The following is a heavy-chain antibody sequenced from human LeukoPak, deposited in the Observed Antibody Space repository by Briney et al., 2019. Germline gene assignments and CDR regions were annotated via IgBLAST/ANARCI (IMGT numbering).Heavy chain of an antibody. CDR2: INHSGST. D-gene: IGHD2-21*02. J-gene: IGHJ4*02. CDR3: ARVYCGGDCYSCLDY. CDR1: GGSFSGYY. Sequence: SETLSLTCAVYGGSFSGYYWSWIRQPPGKGLEWSGEINHSGSTNYNPSLKSRVTISVDTSKNQFSLKLSSVTAADTAVYYCARVYCGGDCYSCLDYWGQGTLVTVSS. V-gene: IGHV4-34*01.